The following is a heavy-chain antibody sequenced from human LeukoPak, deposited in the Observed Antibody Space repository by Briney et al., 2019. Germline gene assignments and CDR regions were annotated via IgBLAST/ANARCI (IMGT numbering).Heavy chain of an antibody. V-gene: IGHV3-23*01. CDR2: ISGSDGST. CDR3: APHSSGYYSQFDY. Sequence: GFLGLLLGSPWFPLSNLSMNRGRPGPGEGPEVGSVISGSDGSTYYADSVKGRCTVSRDNSKNTLSLQMNSLRAEDTAVYYCAPHSSGYYSQFDYWGQGTLVTVSS. D-gene: IGHD3-22*01. CDR1: FPLSNLS. J-gene: IGHJ4*02.